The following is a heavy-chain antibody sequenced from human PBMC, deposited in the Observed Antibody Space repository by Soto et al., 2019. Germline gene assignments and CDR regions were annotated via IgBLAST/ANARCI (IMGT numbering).Heavy chain of an antibody. D-gene: IGHD5-12*01. V-gene: IGHV4-39*01. CDR3: ARQVEMATMSFDY. CDR2: IYYSGST. J-gene: IGHJ4*02. CDR1: GCSISSSSYY. Sequence: PSETLSLTCTFSGCSISSSSYYWGWIRQPPGKGLEWIGSIYYSGSTYYNPSLKSRVTISVDTSKNQFSLKLSSVTAADTAVYYCARQVEMATMSFDYWGQGTLVTVSS.